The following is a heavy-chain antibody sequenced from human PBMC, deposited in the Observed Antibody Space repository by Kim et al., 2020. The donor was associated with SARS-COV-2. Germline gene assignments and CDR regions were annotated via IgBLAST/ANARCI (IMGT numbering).Heavy chain of an antibody. CDR2: ISGSGDSS. D-gene: IGHD1-26*01. V-gene: IGHV3-23*01. CDR1: GFTFSNYA. CDR3: VKAPGGSCGSFDY. J-gene: IGHJ4*02. Sequence: GGSLRLSCAASGFTFSNYAMNWVRQAPGKGLEWVSAISGSGDSSYYANSVKGRFTISRDNSKNTLYLQMNSLRAEDTAVYYCVKAPGGSCGSFDYWVQG.